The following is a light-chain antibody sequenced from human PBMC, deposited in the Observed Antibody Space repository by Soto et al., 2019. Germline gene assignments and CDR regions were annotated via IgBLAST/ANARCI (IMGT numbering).Light chain of an antibody. CDR1: SSDVGGYNY. CDR2: DVS. CDR3: SSYTSSSTPYVV. J-gene: IGLJ2*01. Sequence: QSALTQPASVSGSPGQSIIISCTGTSSDVGGYNYVSWYQQYPGKAPKLMIYDVSNRPSGVSNRFSGSKSANTASLTISGLQAEDEADYYCSSYTSSSTPYVVFGGGTKLTVL. V-gene: IGLV2-14*01.